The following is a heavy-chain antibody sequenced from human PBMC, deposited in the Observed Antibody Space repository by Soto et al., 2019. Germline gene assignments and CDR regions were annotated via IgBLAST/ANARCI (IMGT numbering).Heavy chain of an antibody. CDR3: SRGTSIPASGDY. D-gene: IGHD6-6*01. Sequence: QVQLVQSGAEVKKPGASVKVSCKASGYTFTNYGINWVRQAPGQGLEWLGWVSAYNGERRYAQRVQARVIMTTDTSSHTGYMELRSLKSDDTAVYYCSRGTSIPASGDYWGQGTLVTVSS. V-gene: IGHV1-18*01. CDR1: GYTFTNYG. J-gene: IGHJ4*01. CDR2: VSAYNGER.